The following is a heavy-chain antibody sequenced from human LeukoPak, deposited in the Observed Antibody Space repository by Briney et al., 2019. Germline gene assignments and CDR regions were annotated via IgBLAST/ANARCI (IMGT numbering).Heavy chain of an antibody. J-gene: IGHJ3*02. V-gene: IGHV1-69*05. CDR1: GGTFSSYA. CDR2: IIPIFGTA. Sequence: SVKVSCKASGGTFSSYAISWVRQAPGQGLEWMGGIIPIFGTAIYAQKFQGRVTITTDESTSTAYMELSSLRSEDTAVYYCASRPTDGDAFDIWGQGTMVTVSS. CDR3: ASRPTDGDAFDI.